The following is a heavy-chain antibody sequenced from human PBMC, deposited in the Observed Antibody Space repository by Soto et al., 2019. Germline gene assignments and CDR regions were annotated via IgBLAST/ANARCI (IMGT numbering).Heavy chain of an antibody. V-gene: IGHV1-18*04. CDR3: ARLNFSSEDY. Sequence: QVQLVQSGAEVKKPGASVKVSCKTSGYTFTSYGISWVRQAPGQGLEWMGWISAYSGDTVYAQKLQGRVTVTTDTSTSTAYMELRSLRSGDTAVYYCARLNFSSEDYWGQGTLVTVSS. D-gene: IGHD3-10*01. CDR2: ISAYSGDT. J-gene: IGHJ4*02. CDR1: GYTFTSYG.